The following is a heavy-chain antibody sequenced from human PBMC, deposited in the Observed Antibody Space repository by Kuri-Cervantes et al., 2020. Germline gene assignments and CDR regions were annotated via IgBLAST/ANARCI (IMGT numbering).Heavy chain of an antibody. J-gene: IGHJ2*01. CDR1: GFTFSSYS. CDR2: ISGSGGST. V-gene: IGHV3-23*01. CDR3: LTARRSPYWYFDL. D-gene: IGHD6-6*01. Sequence: ETLSLTCAASGFTFSSYSMNWVRQAPGKGLEWVSAISGSGGSTYYADSVKGRFTISRDNSKNTLYLQMNSLRAEDTAVYYCLTARRSPYWYFDLWGRGTLVTVSS.